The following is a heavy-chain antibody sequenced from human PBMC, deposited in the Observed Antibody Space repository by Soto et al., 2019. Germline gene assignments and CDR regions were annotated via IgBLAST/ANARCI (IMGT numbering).Heavy chain of an antibody. J-gene: IGHJ5*02. CDR1: GYTXIRYG. Sequence: SXKVSFKASGYTXIRYGIMWVRQAPGQGLEWMGWISAYNGNTNSAEKLRGRLTMTTDASTTTAYMELRSLRSDDTAIYYCARDQGFRVVINSNWFDPWGQGTLVTVSS. CDR3: ARDQGFRVVINSNWFDP. CDR2: ISAYNGNT. V-gene: IGHV1-18*01. D-gene: IGHD2-21*01.